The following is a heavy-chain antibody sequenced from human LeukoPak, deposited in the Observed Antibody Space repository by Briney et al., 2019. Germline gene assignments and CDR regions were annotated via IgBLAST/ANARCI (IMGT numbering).Heavy chain of an antibody. CDR1: GGSFSDHY. D-gene: IGHD7-27*01. Sequence: PSETLSLTCAVYGGSFSDHYWNWIRQPPGKGLEWIGEVNHSGSTNYNPSLESRVTMSVDTSKNQFSLKLSSVTAADTAVYYCARPAQLGSLYYGLDVWGQGTTVIVSS. V-gene: IGHV4-34*01. CDR2: VNHSGST. CDR3: ARPAQLGSLYYGLDV. J-gene: IGHJ6*02.